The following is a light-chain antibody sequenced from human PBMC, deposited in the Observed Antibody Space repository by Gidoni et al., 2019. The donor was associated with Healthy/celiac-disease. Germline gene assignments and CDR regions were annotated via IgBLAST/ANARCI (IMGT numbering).Light chain of an antibody. Sequence: DIQMTQSQSSVSASVGDRVTITCRASQSISSYLNWYQQKPGKAPKLLIYAASSLQSGVPSRFSGSGSATDFTLTISSLQPEDFATYYCQQSYSTLSLTFGGGTKVEIK. V-gene: IGKV1-39*01. CDR3: QQSYSTLSLT. CDR2: AAS. J-gene: IGKJ4*01. CDR1: QSISSY.